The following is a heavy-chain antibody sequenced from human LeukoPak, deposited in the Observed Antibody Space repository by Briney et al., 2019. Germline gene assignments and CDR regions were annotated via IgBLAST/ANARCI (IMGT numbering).Heavy chain of an antibody. CDR3: ARDERPNAFDI. Sequence: GGSLRLSCAASGFTFSTYWMTWVRQAPGKGLEWVANMKQGGSEKNYVDSVKGRFTISRDNTKKSLYLQMNSLRAEDTAVYYCARDERPNAFDIWGQGTMVTVSS. CDR2: MKQGGSEK. CDR1: GFTFSTYW. V-gene: IGHV3-7*01. J-gene: IGHJ3*02.